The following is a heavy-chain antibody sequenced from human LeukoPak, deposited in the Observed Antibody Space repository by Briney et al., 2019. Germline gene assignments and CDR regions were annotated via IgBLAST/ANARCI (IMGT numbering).Heavy chain of an antibody. V-gene: IGHV3-48*03. CDR1: GFTFSGSA. CDR3: ARGRERWLQFGDFLDAFDI. J-gene: IGHJ3*02. Sequence: PGGSLRLSCAASGFTFSGSAMHWVRQAPGKGLEWVSYISSSGSTIYYADSVKGRFTISRDNAKNSLYLQMNSLRAEDTAVYYCARGRERWLQFGDFLDAFDIWGQGTMVTVSS. D-gene: IGHD5-24*01. CDR2: ISSSGSTI.